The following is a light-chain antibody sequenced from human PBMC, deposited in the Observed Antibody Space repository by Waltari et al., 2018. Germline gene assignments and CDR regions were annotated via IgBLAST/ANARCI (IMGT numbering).Light chain of an antibody. J-gene: IGKJ1*01. CDR2: WAS. V-gene: IGKV4-1*01. Sequence: RVLHSSNNKDYVAWYQQKPGQPPKLLIYWASTRKSGVPDRFSGSGSGTDFTLTISSLQAEDVAVYYCQQFQSHLRTFGQGTKVEIK. CDR1: RVLHSSNNKDY. CDR3: QQFQSHLRT.